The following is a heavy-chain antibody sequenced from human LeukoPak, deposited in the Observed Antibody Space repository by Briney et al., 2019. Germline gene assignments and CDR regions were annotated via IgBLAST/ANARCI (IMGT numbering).Heavy chain of an antibody. CDR1: GGSIGSYY. Sequence: SETLSLTCTVSGGSIGSYYWSWIRQPPGKGLEWIGYIYYSGSTNYNPSLKSRVTISVDTSKNQFSLKLSSVTAADTAVYYCARVRDDILTGYLDYWGQGTLVTVSS. CDR2: IYYSGST. CDR3: ARVRDDILTGYLDY. V-gene: IGHV4-59*01. J-gene: IGHJ4*02. D-gene: IGHD3-9*01.